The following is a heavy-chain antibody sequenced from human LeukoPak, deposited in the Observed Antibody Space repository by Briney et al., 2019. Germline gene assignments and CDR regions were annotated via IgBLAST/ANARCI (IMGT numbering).Heavy chain of an antibody. J-gene: IGHJ6*02. CDR3: ARESVVPAVNYYYGMDV. D-gene: IGHD2-2*01. V-gene: IGHV4-31*03. Sequence: PSETLSLTCTVSGGSISSGGYYWSWIRQHPGKGLEWIGYIYYSGSTYYNPSLKSRVTISVDTSKNQFSLKLSSVTAADTAVYYCARESVVPAVNYYYGMDVWGQGTTVTASS. CDR2: IYYSGST. CDR1: GGSISSGGYY.